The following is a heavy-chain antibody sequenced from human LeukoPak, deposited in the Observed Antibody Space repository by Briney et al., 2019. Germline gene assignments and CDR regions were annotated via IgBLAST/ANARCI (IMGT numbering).Heavy chain of an antibody. D-gene: IGHD3-9*01. V-gene: IGHV4-59*01. CDR2: IYYSGST. Sequence: SETLSLTCTVSGGSISSYYWSWIRQPPGKGLEWIGYIYYSGSTNYNPSLKSRVTISVDTSENQFSLKLSSVTAADTAVYYCASRVRYYDILTGDGMDVWGQGTTVTVSS. CDR1: GGSISSYY. J-gene: IGHJ6*02. CDR3: ASRVRYYDILTGDGMDV.